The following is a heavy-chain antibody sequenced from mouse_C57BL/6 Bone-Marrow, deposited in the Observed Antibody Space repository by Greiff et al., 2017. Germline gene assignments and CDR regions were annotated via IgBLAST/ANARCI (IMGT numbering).Heavy chain of an antibody. CDR1: GFTFSSYG. Sequence: EVKLVESGGNLVKPGGSLKLSCAASGFTFSSYGMSWVRQTPDKRLEWVATISSGGSYTYYPDSVKGRFTISRDNAKNTLYLQMSSLKSEDTAMYYCARHGQLRPYFDYWGQGTTLTVSS. CDR2: ISSGGSYT. CDR3: ARHGQLRPYFDY. J-gene: IGHJ2*01. D-gene: IGHD3-2*02. V-gene: IGHV5-6*01.